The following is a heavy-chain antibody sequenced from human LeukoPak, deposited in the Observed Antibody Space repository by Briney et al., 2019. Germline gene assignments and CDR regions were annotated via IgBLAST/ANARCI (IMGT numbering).Heavy chain of an antibody. CDR3: ARGRVAYSAYYFDY. D-gene: IGHD2-15*01. J-gene: IGHJ4*02. CDR2: IYYTGNT. V-gene: IGHV4-59*01. Sequence: SETLSLTCTVSGDSITNYFWSWMRQPPGKGLEWIGYIYYTGNTNYKPSLKSRVTISVDTSTNQFSLRLRSVTAADTAVYYCARGRVAYSAYYFDYWGRGTLVTVSS. CDR1: GDSITNYF.